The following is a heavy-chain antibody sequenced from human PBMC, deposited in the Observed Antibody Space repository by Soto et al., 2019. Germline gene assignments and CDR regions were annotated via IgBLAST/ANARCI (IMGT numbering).Heavy chain of an antibody. CDR3: ARGGVLWFGELLYAFDI. V-gene: IGHV1-8*01. Sequence: ASVKVSCKASGYTFTSYDINWVRQATGQGLEWMGWMNPNSGNTGYAQKFQDRVTMTRNTSISTAYMELSSLRSEDTAVYYCARGGVLWFGELLYAFDIWGQGTMVTVSS. D-gene: IGHD3-10*01. CDR1: GYTFTSYD. CDR2: MNPNSGNT. J-gene: IGHJ3*02.